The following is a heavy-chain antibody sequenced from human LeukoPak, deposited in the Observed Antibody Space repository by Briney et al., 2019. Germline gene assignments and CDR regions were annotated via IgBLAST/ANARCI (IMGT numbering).Heavy chain of an antibody. CDR3: ARAAYASSPDY. V-gene: IGHV3-53*01. Sequence: GGSLRLSCAASGFTVSSNYMSWVRQAPGKGLEWVSVIYSGGSTYYADSVKGRFTISRDNAKNSLYLQMNSLRGEDTAVYYCARAAYASSPDYWGQGTLVTVSS. CDR2: IYSGGST. J-gene: IGHJ4*02. CDR1: GFTVSSNY. D-gene: IGHD6-13*01.